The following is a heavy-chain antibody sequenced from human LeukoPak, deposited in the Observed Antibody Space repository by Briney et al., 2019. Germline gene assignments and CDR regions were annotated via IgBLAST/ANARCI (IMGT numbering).Heavy chain of an antibody. V-gene: IGHV3-21*01. CDR3: AREPSGRYYYSYGLDV. Sequence: GGSLRLPCAASGFTFSSCSMNWVRQAPGKGLEWVSSISSSSSYMYYTDSVKGRFTISRDNARNSLYLQMNSLTAEDTAVYYCAREPSGRYYYSYGLDVWGQGTTVTVSS. D-gene: IGHD5-12*01. CDR2: ISSSSSYM. J-gene: IGHJ6*02. CDR1: GFTFSSCS.